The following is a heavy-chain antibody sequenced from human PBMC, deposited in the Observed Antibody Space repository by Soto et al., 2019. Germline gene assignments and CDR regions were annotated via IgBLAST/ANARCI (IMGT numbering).Heavy chain of an antibody. CDR2: ISWNSGSI. D-gene: IGHD5-18*01. CDR1: GFTFDDYA. J-gene: IGHJ4*02. CDR3: AKGPDTAMVTRYYFDY. V-gene: IGHV3-9*01. Sequence: GGSLRLSCAASGFTFDDYAMHWVRQAPGKGLEWVSGISWNSGSIGYADSVKGRFTISRGNAKNSLYLQMNSLRAEDTALYYCAKGPDTAMVTRYYFDYWGQGTLVTVSS.